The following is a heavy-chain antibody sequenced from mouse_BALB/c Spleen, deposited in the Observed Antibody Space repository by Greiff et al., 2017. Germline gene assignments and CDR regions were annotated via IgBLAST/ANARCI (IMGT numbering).Heavy chain of an antibody. Sequence: EVQVVESGGGLVKPGGSLKLSCAASGFTFSDYYMYWVRQTPEKRLEWVATISDGGSYTYYPASVKGRFTISRDNAKNNLYLQMSSLKSEDTAMYYCARDRGITTDYYAMDYWGQGTSVTVSS. V-gene: IGHV5-4*02. D-gene: IGHD2-4*01. CDR3: ARDRGITTDYYAMDY. CDR1: GFTFSDYY. CDR2: ISDGGSYT. J-gene: IGHJ4*01.